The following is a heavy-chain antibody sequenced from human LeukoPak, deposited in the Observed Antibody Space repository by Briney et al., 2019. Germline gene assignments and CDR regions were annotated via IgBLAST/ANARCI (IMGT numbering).Heavy chain of an antibody. V-gene: IGHV2-70*01. CDR2: IYWGDDK. CDR3: ARQNYDILTGYYDDY. J-gene: IGHJ4*02. CDR1: GFSLSTSGMC. D-gene: IGHD3-9*01. Sequence: ASGPTLVNPTQTLTLTCTFSGFSLSTSGMCVSWIRQPPGKSLEWLAHIYWGDDKYYSTSLKTRLTISKDTSKNQVVLTMTNMDPVDTATYYCARQNYDILTGYYDDYWGQGTLVTVSS.